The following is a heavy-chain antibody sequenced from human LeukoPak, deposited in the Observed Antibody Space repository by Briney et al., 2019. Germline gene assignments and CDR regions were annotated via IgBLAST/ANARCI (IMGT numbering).Heavy chain of an antibody. CDR1: GFTFSSYA. CDR3: ARDPGIAAHRMDA. D-gene: IGHD6-13*01. Sequence: GGSLRLSCAASGFTFSSYAMHWVRQAPGKGLEWVAVISYDGSNKYYADSVKGRFTISRDNSKNTLYLQMNSLRAEDTAVYYRARDPGIAAHRMDAWGQGTTVTVSS. J-gene: IGHJ6*02. V-gene: IGHV3-30-3*01. CDR2: ISYDGSNK.